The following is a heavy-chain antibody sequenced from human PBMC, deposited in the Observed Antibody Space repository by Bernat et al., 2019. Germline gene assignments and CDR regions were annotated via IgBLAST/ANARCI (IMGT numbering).Heavy chain of an antibody. CDR2: ISYDGSNE. CDR3: AKAERTDNWSVDY. Sequence: QVQLVESGGGVVQPGRSLRLSCAASGFTFSSYGMHWVRQAPGKGLEWVAVISYDGSNEYYADSVKGRVTISRDNSKNTLYLRMNSLSAEDTAVYYCAKAERTDNWSVDYWGQGTLVAVSS. D-gene: IGHD3-3*01. J-gene: IGHJ4*02. CDR1: GFTFSSYG. V-gene: IGHV3-30*18.